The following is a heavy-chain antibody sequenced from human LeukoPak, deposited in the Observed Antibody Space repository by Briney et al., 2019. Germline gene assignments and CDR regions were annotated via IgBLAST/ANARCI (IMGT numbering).Heavy chain of an antibody. J-gene: IGHJ4*02. CDR3: ARALGGWFGELSSEFDY. Sequence: ASVKVSCKASGYTFTGYYMHSVRQAPGQGLEWMGWINPNSGGTNYAQTFQGRVTMTRDTSISTAYMELSRLRSDDTAVYYCARALGGWFGELSSEFDYWGQGTLVTVSS. V-gene: IGHV1-2*02. D-gene: IGHD3-10*01. CDR2: INPNSGGT. CDR1: GYTFTGYY.